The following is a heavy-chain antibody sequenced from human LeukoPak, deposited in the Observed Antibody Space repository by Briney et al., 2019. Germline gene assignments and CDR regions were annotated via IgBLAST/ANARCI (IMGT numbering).Heavy chain of an antibody. D-gene: IGHD4-23*01. Sequence: SETLSLTCAVSGGSISSSSSVCWPWVRQPPGEGLEWIGEIYHNGATNYNPSLKSRVTVLLDKSKNQFSLKLNSVTAADTALYYCARNGGNSDYDYWGQGTLVTVS. CDR2: IYHNGAT. CDR1: GGSISSSSSVC. V-gene: IGHV4-4*02. J-gene: IGHJ4*02. CDR3: ARNGGNSDYDY.